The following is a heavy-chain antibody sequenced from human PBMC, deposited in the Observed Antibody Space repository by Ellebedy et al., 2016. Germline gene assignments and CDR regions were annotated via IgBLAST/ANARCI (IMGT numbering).Heavy chain of an antibody. J-gene: IGHJ3*02. D-gene: IGHD6-6*01. Sequence: GESLKISCAASGFTFSSYAIHWVRQAPGKGLEWVALISYDGSDKYYADSVKGRFTISRDNAKNSLYLQMNSLRAEDTALYYCAKEFGQYSSLAHAFDIWGQGTMVTVSS. V-gene: IGHV3-30-3*01. CDR2: ISYDGSDK. CDR1: GFTFSSYA. CDR3: AKEFGQYSSLAHAFDI.